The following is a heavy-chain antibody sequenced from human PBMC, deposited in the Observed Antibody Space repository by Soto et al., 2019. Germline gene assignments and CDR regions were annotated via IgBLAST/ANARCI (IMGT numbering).Heavy chain of an antibody. J-gene: IGHJ4*02. CDR2: ISAYNGNT. CDR1: GYTFTSYG. D-gene: IGHD6-13*01. Sequence: ASVKVSCKASGYTFTSYGISWVRQAPGQGLEWMGWISAYNGNTNYAQKLQSRVTMTTDTSTSTAYMELRSLRSDDTAVYYCARDFPLQQLVRGDFDYWGQGTLVNVSS. CDR3: ARDFPLQQLVRGDFDY. V-gene: IGHV1-18*01.